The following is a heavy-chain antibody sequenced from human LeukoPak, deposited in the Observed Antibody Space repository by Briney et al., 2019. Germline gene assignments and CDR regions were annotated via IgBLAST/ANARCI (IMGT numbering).Heavy chain of an antibody. CDR3: TRAVGSGSFQTYYYYMDV. V-gene: IGHV4-4*07. Sequence: SETLSLTCTVSGGSISSYYWSWIRQPAGRGLEWIGRIYTSGSTNYNPSLKSRVTMSVDTSKNQFSLKLSSVTAADTAVYYCTRAVGSGSFQTYYYYMDVWGKGTTVTISS. D-gene: IGHD3-10*01. CDR2: IYTSGST. J-gene: IGHJ6*03. CDR1: GGSISSYY.